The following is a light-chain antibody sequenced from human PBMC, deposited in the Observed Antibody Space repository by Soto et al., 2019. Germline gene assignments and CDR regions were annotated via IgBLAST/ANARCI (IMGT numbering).Light chain of an antibody. J-gene: IGKJ1*01. Sequence: DIQLTQSPSVLSASVGDTVTITCRASQALSNYLAWYQQKPGKAPDLLIYSASTLQSGVPSRFSGSGSETEFSLTIRALQPEDSATYYCQQYESYSWTFGQGTKVDIK. CDR2: SAS. CDR1: QALSNY. V-gene: IGKV1-9*01. CDR3: QQYESYSWT.